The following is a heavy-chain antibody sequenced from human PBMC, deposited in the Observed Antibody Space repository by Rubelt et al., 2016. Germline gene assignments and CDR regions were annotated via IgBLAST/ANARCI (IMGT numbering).Heavy chain of an antibody. V-gene: IGHV4-59*01. CDR3: ARNQSCGGGVCSTGRWFDP. CDR2: IYYSGST. Sequence: QVQLQESGPGLVKPSETLSLTCTVSGGSISSYYWSWIRQPPGKGLEWIGYIYYSGSTHYNPSLKSRVTISVDTSKNQFSREWRPGTAADTAGYYCARNQSCGGGVCSTGRWFDPWGQGTLVTVSS. CDR1: GGSISSYY. J-gene: IGHJ5*02. D-gene: IGHD2-8*02.